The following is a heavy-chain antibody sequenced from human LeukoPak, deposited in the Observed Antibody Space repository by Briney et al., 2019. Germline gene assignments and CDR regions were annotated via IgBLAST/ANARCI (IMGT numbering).Heavy chain of an antibody. V-gene: IGHV3-15*07. CDR2: TKSKTEGETK. CDR1: GYTFSNAW. J-gene: IGHJ4*02. CDR3: TTDGIAVAGTAFQ. Sequence: GGSLRLSCAASGYTFSNAWKNWVRHAPAKAREWVGRTKSKTEGETKYDAAPVKGRFTISKADSKNTLYLQMNRPQTEDTAVYCCTTDGIAVAGTAFQWGQGTLVTVSS. D-gene: IGHD6-19*01.